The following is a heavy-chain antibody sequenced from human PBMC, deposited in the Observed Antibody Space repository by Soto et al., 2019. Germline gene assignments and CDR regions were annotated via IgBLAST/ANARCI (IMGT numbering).Heavy chain of an antibody. V-gene: IGHV5-51*01. CDR1: GHIFSNYW. CDR3: ARQRLWGTSGYYYFEN. D-gene: IGHD3-22*01. CDR2: IYPGDSDT. Sequence: GESLKISWNGSGHIFSNYWMGWVRQMPGKGLEGMGIIYPGDSDTSYSPSFQGQVTITVDKSINTAYLQWSRLTAADTAIYYCARQRLWGTSGYYYFENWGQGTLVTVSS. J-gene: IGHJ4*02.